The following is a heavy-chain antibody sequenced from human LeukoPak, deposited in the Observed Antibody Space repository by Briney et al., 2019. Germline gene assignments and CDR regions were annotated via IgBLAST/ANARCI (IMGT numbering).Heavy chain of an antibody. D-gene: IGHD3-10*01. CDR1: GYTFTSYY. Sequence: VASVKVSCKASGYTFTSYYMHWVRQAPGQGLEWMGWISAYNGNTNYAQKLQGRVTMTTDTSTSTAYMELRSLRSDDTAVYYCARAPYPLYGSGSYSPWYFDYWGQGTLVTVSS. CDR3: ARAPYPLYGSGSYSPWYFDY. CDR2: ISAYNGNT. J-gene: IGHJ4*02. V-gene: IGHV1-18*04.